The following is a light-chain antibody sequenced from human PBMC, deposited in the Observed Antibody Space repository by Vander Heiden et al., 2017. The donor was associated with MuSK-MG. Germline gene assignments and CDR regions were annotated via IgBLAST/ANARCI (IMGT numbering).Light chain of an antibody. CDR2: DVS. J-gene: IGLJ2*01. CDR3: CSYAGGLV. V-gene: IGLV2-11*01. Sequence: QSALTQPRSVSGSPGQSVTIPCTGATSDIGGFHHVSWFQQHPGIAPKLIIFDVSQRPSGVPSRFSGSKYGNNESLTISGLQAEEESRYYYCSYAGGLVFGGGNKMAVL. CDR1: TSDIGGFHH.